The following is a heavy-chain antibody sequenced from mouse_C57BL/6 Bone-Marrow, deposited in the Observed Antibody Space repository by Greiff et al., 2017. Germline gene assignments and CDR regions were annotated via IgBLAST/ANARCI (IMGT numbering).Heavy chain of an antibody. CDR3: ATDYYGSSYWWYFDV. D-gene: IGHD1-1*01. J-gene: IGHJ1*03. V-gene: IGHV1-81*01. CDR2: IYPRSGIT. Sequence: QVQLQQSGAELARPGASVKLSCKASGYTFTSYGISWVKQRTGQGLEWIGEIYPRSGITYYNEQFKGKATLTADKSSSTSYMVLRCLTSEDSAVYFCATDYYGSSYWWYFDVWGTGTTVTVSS. CDR1: GYTFTSYG.